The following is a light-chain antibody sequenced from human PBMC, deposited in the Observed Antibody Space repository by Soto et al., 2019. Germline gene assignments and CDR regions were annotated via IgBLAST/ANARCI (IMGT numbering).Light chain of an antibody. Sequence: GDRVTITCRASQSISDWLAWYQQKPGQAPKLLIYKASSLESGVPSRFSGSGSGTEFTLTISSLQPDDVATYYCQQYSSYYMYTFGQGTKVDIK. CDR1: QSISDW. J-gene: IGKJ2*01. CDR2: KAS. V-gene: IGKV1-5*03. CDR3: QQYSSYYMYT.